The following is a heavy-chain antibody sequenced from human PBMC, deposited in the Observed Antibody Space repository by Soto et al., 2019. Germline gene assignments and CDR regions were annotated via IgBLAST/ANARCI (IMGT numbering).Heavy chain of an antibody. CDR2: IYYSGST. Sequence: SETLSLTCTVSGGSISGYYWSWIRQPPGKGLEWIGYIYYSGSTNYNPSLKSRVTISVDTSKNQFSLKLSSVTAADTAVYCCARVDNSTYYFYDLDYWGQGTMVTVSS. J-gene: IGHJ4*01. CDR1: GGSISGYY. V-gene: IGHV4-59*01. D-gene: IGHD3-3*01. CDR3: ARVDNSTYYFYDLDY.